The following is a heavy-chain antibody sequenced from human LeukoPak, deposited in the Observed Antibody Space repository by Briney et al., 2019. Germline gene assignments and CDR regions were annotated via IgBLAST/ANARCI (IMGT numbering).Heavy chain of an antibody. CDR2: ISGSGGST. J-gene: IGHJ4*02. Sequence: GGSLRLSCAASGFTFSSYAMSWVRQAPGKGLEWVSAISGSGGSTYYADSVKGRFTISRDNSKNTLYLQMNSLRAEDTAVYYRAKGSMTLGVVIIYFDYWGQGTLVTVSS. CDR3: AKGSMTLGVVIIYFDY. CDR1: GFTFSSYA. V-gene: IGHV3-23*01. D-gene: IGHD3-3*01.